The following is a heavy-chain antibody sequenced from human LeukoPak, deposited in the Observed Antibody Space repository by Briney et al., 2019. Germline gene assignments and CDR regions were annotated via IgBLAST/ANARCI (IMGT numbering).Heavy chain of an antibody. CDR1: GFTFSSYA. V-gene: IGHV3-23*01. Sequence: GGSLRLSCAASGFTFSSYAMSWVRQAPGKGLEWVSAISGSGGSTYYADSVKGRFTISRDNSKNTVYLQMNSLRAEDTAVYYCAKDRGYYDSSGYENWFDPWGQGTLVTVSS. D-gene: IGHD3-22*01. CDR3: AKDRGYYDSSGYENWFDP. J-gene: IGHJ5*02. CDR2: ISGSGGST.